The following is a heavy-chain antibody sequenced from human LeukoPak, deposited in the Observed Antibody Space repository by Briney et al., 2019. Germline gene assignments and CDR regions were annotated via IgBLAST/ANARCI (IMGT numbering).Heavy chain of an antibody. J-gene: IGHJ6*02. D-gene: IGHD3-10*02. CDR1: GYSLPNFW. V-gene: IGHV5-51*01. Sequence: GESLKISCRWFGYSLPNFWIGWVRQMPGKGLEWMGSTYPCDSQSRYSPSFQGQVTISADKSSRTAYLQWRSLRALHTAMYYCVKISSGTYRNYHGMDVWGQGTSVSVTS. CDR3: VKISSGTYRNYHGMDV. CDR2: TYPCDSQS.